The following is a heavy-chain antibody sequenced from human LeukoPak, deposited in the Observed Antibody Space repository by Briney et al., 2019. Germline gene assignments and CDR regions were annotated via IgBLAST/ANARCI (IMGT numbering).Heavy chain of an antibody. J-gene: IGHJ6*03. CDR2: IYYSGST. CDR3: ARGVRYFDWFRYYYYYYMDV. Sequence: SETLSLTCTVSGGSISSYYWSWIRQPPGKGLEWIGYIYYSGSTNHNPSLKSRVTISVDTSKNQFSLKLSSVTAADTAVYYCARGVRYFDWFRYYYYYYMDVWGKGTTVTISS. CDR1: GGSISSYY. V-gene: IGHV4-59*01. D-gene: IGHD3-9*01.